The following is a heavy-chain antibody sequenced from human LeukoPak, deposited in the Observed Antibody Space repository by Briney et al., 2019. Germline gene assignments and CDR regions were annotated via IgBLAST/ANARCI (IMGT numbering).Heavy chain of an antibody. CDR3: ASSGRNNWFDP. V-gene: IGHV3-30*03. Sequence: GGSLRLSCAASGFTFSSYGMHWVRQAPGKGLEWVAVISYDGSNKYYADSVKGRFTISRDNSKNTLYLQMNSLRAEDTAVYYCASSGRNNWFDPWGQGTLVTVSS. D-gene: IGHD1-26*01. CDR1: GFTFSSYG. J-gene: IGHJ5*02. CDR2: ISYDGSNK.